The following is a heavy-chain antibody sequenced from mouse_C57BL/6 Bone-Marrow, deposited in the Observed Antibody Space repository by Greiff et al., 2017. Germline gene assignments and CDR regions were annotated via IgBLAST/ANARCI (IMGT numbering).Heavy chain of an antibody. CDR1: GYTFTSYW. J-gene: IGHJ3*01. V-gene: IGHV1-61*01. Sequence: QVQLQQPGAELVRPGSSVKLSCKASGYTFTSYWMDWVKQRPGQGLEWIGNIYPSDSETHYNQKFKDKATLTVDKSSSTAYMQLSRLTSEDSAVVYCSRRNSNYYAMAYWGQGTLVTVSA. CDR3: SRRNSNYYAMAY. D-gene: IGHD2-5*01. CDR2: IYPSDSET.